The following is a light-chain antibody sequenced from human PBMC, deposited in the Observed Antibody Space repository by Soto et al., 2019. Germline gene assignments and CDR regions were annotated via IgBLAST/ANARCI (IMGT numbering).Light chain of an antibody. V-gene: IGKV3-20*01. CDR3: HQYGSIPWT. CDR2: GAS. Sequence: EIVLTQFPGTLSLSPGERATLSCRASQSVSSSYLAWYQQKPGQAPRLLIYGASSRATGIPDRFTGSGSGTDFTLTISRLEPEDFAVYYCHQYGSIPWTFGQGTKVELK. J-gene: IGKJ1*01. CDR1: QSVSSSY.